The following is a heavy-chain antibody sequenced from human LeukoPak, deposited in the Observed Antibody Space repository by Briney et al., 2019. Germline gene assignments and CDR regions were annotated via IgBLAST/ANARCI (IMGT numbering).Heavy chain of an antibody. CDR3: AKGRDGYNPSYFDY. CDR2: IGGSGGST. J-gene: IGHJ4*02. V-gene: IGHV3-23*01. Sequence: PGRSLRLSCAAAGFTFSNYAMSWVRQAPGKGLEWVSAIGGSGGSTFYAVSVKGRFTISTYNSKNTLYLQMNSLRAEDTAVYYCAKGRDGYNPSYFDYWGQGTVVTVSS. D-gene: IGHD5-24*01. CDR1: GFTFSNYA.